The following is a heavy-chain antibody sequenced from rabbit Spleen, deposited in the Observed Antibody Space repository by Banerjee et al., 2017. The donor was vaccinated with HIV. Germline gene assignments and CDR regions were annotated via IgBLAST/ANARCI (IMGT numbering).Heavy chain of an antibody. Sequence: QEQLEESGGGLVKPEGSLTLTCKASGFSFSDRDVMCWVRQAPGKGLEWIACINTATGKAVYACWAKGRFTTSKTSSNTVTLQMTSLTAADTATFFCARDFVGVIGWNFNLWGQGTLVTVS. D-gene: IGHD1-1*01. CDR2: INTATGKA. CDR1: GFSFSDRDV. J-gene: IGHJ4*01. CDR3: ARDFVGVIGWNFNL. V-gene: IGHV1S45*01.